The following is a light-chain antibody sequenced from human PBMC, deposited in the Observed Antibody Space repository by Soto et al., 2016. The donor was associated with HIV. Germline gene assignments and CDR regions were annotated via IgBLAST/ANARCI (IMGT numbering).Light chain of an antibody. CDR2: DDS. V-gene: IGLV3-21*03. Sequence: SYVLTQPPSVSVAPGKTAKITCGGDKIGSKSVHWYKLKPGQAPLLVVYDDSDRPSGIPERISGSNSGNTATLTISSVEAGDEADYYCQVWDNTNDHCVFGTGTKVTVL. J-gene: IGLJ1*01. CDR3: QVWDNTNDHCV. CDR1: KIGSKS.